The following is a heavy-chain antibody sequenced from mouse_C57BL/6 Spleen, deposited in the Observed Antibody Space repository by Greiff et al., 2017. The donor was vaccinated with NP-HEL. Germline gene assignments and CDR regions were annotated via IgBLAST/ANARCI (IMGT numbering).Heavy chain of an antibody. J-gene: IGHJ3*01. D-gene: IGHD2-4*01. Sequence: QVQLQQPGAELVKPGASVKVSCKASGYTFTSYWMHWVKQRPGQGLEWIGRIHPSDSDTNYNQKFKGKATLTVDKSSSTAYMQRSSLTSEDSAVYYCAIGYDYDGAWFAYWGQGTLVTVSA. V-gene: IGHV1-74*01. CDR3: AIGYDYDGAWFAY. CDR1: GYTFTSYW. CDR2: IHPSDSDT.